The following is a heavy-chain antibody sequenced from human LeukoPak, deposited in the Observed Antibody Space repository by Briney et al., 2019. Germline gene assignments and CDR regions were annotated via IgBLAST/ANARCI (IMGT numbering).Heavy chain of an antibody. J-gene: IGHJ3*02. CDR3: ARASFDYPTEPHAFDI. Sequence: PSETLSLTCTVSGGSISSSSYYWGWIRQPPGKGLEWIGSIYYSGSTYYNPSLKSRVTISVDTSKNQFSLKLSSVTAADTAVYYCARASFDYPTEPHAFDIWGQGTMVTVSS. V-gene: IGHV4-39*07. D-gene: IGHD3-9*01. CDR1: GGSISSSSYY. CDR2: IYYSGST.